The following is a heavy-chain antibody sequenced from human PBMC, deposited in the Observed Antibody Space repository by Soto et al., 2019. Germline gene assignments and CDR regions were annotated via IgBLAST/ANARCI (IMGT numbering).Heavy chain of an antibody. V-gene: IGHV4-34*01. D-gene: IGHD3-10*01. J-gene: IGHJ6*03. Sequence: SETLSLTCAVYGGSFSGYYWSWIRQPPGKGLEWIGEINHSGSTNYNPSLKSRVTISVDTSKNQFSLKLSSVTAADTAVYYCARAGYYGSGSYRYYYYYYMDVWGKGTTVTVSS. CDR2: INHSGST. CDR1: GGSFSGYY. CDR3: ARAGYYGSGSYRYYYYYYMDV.